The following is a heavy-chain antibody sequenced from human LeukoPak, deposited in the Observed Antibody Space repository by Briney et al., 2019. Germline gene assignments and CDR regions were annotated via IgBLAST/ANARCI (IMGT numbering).Heavy chain of an antibody. CDR3: AKRRREGLQSHNWFDP. Sequence: GESLKISCQGSGFSFSDYWIGWVRQMPGKGLEWVGIIGPGDSQTLYSSSLKGRVTISVDKSLSTLYLQWSSLQASDTAVYYCAKRRREGLQSHNWFDPWGQGTLVIVSS. J-gene: IGHJ5*02. CDR1: GFSFSDYW. V-gene: IGHV5-51*01. CDR2: IGPGDSQT. D-gene: IGHD4-11*01.